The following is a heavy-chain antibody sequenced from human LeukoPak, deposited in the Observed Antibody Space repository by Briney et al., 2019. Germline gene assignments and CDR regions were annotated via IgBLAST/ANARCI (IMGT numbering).Heavy chain of an antibody. Sequence: PSETLSLTCTVSDYSISSGFYWGWVRQPPGKGLEWIGTIYHSGSTYYNPSLKSRVTISLDTSKNQLSLKLNSVTAADTAVYYCARSDYGDYSAYFDSWGQGTLVTVSS. D-gene: IGHD4-17*01. J-gene: IGHJ4*02. CDR2: IYHSGST. V-gene: IGHV4-38-2*02. CDR3: ARSDYGDYSAYFDS. CDR1: DYSISSGFY.